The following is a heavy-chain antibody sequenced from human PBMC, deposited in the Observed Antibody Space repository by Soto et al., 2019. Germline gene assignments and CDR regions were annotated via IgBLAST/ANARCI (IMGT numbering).Heavy chain of an antibody. V-gene: IGHV3-23*01. D-gene: IGHD1-26*01. J-gene: IGHJ5*02. CDR3: AKNQGVELVPLATVDWFDP. CDR1: GFIFENFG. CDR2: ISGSGFKK. Sequence: GGSLRLSCAASGFIFENFGMSWVRQAPGKGLEWVSSISGSGFKKYYADSVKGRFTISRDNSKSTVYLELNNLSAEDTAVYHCAKNQGVELVPLATVDWFDPWGQGSVVTVSS.